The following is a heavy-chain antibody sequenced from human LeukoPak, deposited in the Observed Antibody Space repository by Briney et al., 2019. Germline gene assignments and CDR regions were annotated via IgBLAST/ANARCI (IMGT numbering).Heavy chain of an antibody. V-gene: IGHV4-4*07. CDR3: ARDAMVTTGDWFDP. D-gene: IGHD2-8*02. CDR2: IYTSGST. Sequence: SETLSLTCTVSGGSISSYYWRWIRQPAGKGLEWIGRIYTSGSTNYNPSLKSRVTMSVDTSKNQFSLKLSSVTAADTAVYYCARDAMVTTGDWFDPWGQGTLVTVSS. CDR1: GGSISSYY. J-gene: IGHJ5*02.